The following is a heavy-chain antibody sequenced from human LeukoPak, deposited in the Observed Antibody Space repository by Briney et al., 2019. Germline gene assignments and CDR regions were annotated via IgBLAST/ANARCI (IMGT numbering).Heavy chain of an antibody. V-gene: IGHV3-49*03. D-gene: IGHD2-2*02. Sequence: GGSLRLSCTASGFTFGDCAMSWFRQAPGKGLEWVGFIRSKAYGGTTEYAASVKGRFTISRDDSKSIAYLQMNSLRTEDTAVYYCTRADCSSTSCYNHYYYGMDVWGQGTTVTVSS. CDR1: GFTFGDCA. J-gene: IGHJ6*02. CDR3: TRADCSSTSCYNHYYYGMDV. CDR2: IRSKAYGGTT.